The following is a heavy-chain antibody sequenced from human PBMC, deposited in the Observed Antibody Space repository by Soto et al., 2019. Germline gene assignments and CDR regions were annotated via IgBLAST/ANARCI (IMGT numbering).Heavy chain of an antibody. CDR3: ARGGYCTSGVCYSAAEYFQH. CDR1: GGTFSSYA. V-gene: IGHV1-69*01. CDR2: IIPIFGTA. D-gene: IGHD2-8*01. Sequence: QVQLVQSGAEVKKPGSSVKVSCKASGGTFSSYAISWVRQAPGQGLEWMGGIIPIFGTANYAQKFQGRVTITADEFTANAYMKLGSMRSEDTAVYYCARGGYCTSGVCYSAAEYFQHWGQGTLVTVSS. J-gene: IGHJ1*01.